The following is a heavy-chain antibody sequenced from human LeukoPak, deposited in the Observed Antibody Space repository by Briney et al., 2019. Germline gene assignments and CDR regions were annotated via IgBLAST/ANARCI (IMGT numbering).Heavy chain of an antibody. V-gene: IGHV3-21*01. CDR1: GFTFSSYS. CDR2: ISSSSSYI. CDR3: AREGYSSSWYRLSDY. D-gene: IGHD6-13*01. Sequence: PGGSLRLSCAASGFTFSSYSMNWVRQAPGKGLEWVSSISSSSSYIYYAGSVKGRFTISRDNAKNSLYLQMNSLRAEDTAVYYCAREGYSSSWYRLSDYWGQGTLVTVSS. J-gene: IGHJ4*02.